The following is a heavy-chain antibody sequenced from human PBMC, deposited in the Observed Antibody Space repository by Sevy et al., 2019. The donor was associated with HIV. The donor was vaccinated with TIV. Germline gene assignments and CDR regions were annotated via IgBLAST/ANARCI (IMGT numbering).Heavy chain of an antibody. CDR1: GFTFSSYG. Sequence: GGSLRLSCVASGFTFSSYGIHWVRQAPGKGLEWVALIWYDGSNKYYADSVKGRLSISRDNSTNTLYLQMNSRRAEDTAVYFCAGDDYGYSFGGGFDYWGQGTLVTVSS. V-gene: IGHV3-33*01. CDR3: AGDDYGYSFGGGFDY. D-gene: IGHD4-17*01. J-gene: IGHJ4*02. CDR2: IWYDGSNK.